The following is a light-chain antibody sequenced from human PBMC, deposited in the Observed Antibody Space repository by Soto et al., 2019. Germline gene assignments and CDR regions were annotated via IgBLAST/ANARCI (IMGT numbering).Light chain of an antibody. CDR1: SSDVGGYNY. CDR3: CSYAGSGTFV. V-gene: IGLV2-11*01. CDR2: DVS. Sequence: QSALTQPRSVSGSPGQSVTISCTGTSSDVGGYNYVSWYQQHPGKAPKLMIYDVSKRPSGVPDRFSGSKSGNTASLTISGLQAMDEGDYYCCSYAGSGTFVFGGGTKLTVL. J-gene: IGLJ2*01.